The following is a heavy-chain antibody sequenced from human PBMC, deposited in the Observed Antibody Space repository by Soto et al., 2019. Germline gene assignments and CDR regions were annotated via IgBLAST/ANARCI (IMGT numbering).Heavy chain of an antibody. J-gene: IGHJ6*02. V-gene: IGHV3-15*07. CDR1: GFTFSNAW. Sequence: PGGSQRLSCAASGFTFSNAWRNWVRQAPGKGLEWVGRIKSKTDGGTTDYAAPVKGRFTISRDDSKNTLYLQMNSLKTEDTAVYYCTTDSYYYDSSGYYGSPYYYYGMDVWGQGTTVTVSS. D-gene: IGHD3-22*01. CDR3: TTDSYYYDSSGYYGSPYYYYGMDV. CDR2: IKSKTDGGTT.